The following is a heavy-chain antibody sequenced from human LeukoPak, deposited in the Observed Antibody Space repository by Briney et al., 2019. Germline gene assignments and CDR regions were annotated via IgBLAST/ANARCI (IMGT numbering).Heavy chain of an antibody. J-gene: IGHJ4*02. V-gene: IGHV4-31*03. Sequence: SETLSLTCTVSGGSISSGGYYWSRIRQHPGKGLEWIGYIYYSGSTYYNPSLKSRVTISVDTSKNQCSLKLSSVTAADTAVYYCARVEIYYDSSGYYGNYYFDYWGQGTLVTVSS. CDR2: IYYSGST. CDR3: ARVEIYYDSSGYYGNYYFDY. D-gene: IGHD3-22*01. CDR1: GGSISSGGYY.